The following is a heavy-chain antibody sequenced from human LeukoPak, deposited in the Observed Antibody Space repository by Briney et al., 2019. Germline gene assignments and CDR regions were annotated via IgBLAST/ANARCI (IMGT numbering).Heavy chain of an antibody. CDR1: GYSFTSYW. CDR2: IDPSDSYT. CDR3: ARMGGSYCSSMNCLDS. V-gene: IGHV5-10-1*01. J-gene: IGHJ4*02. D-gene: IGHD2-2*01. Sequence: GESLRISCKGSGYSFTSYWISWVRQMPGKGLEWMGRIDPSDSYTNYSPSFQGHVSISVDKTISTAYLQWSSLKASDTAMYYCARMGGSYCSSMNCLDSWGQGTLVTVSS.